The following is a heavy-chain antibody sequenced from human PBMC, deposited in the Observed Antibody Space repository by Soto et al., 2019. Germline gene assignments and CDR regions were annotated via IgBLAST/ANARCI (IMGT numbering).Heavy chain of an antibody. Sequence: SETLSLTCTVSGGSISGYYWTWIRQPPGKGLEWIGYIYSSGNTNYNPSLQSRVTISVDTSKNQFSLKLSPVTAADTAVYYCARLACSTTRCFTYFDYWGQGALVTVSS. J-gene: IGHJ4*02. CDR3: ARLACSTTRCFTYFDY. CDR2: IYSSGNT. V-gene: IGHV4-59*08. CDR1: GGSISGYY. D-gene: IGHD2-2*02.